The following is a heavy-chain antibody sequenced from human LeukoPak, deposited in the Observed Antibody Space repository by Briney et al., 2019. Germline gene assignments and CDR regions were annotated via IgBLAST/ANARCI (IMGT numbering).Heavy chain of an antibody. CDR2: ISYDGSNK. D-gene: IGHD6-13*01. V-gene: IGHV3-30-3*01. CDR1: GFTFSSYA. J-gene: IGHJ4*02. Sequence: GGSLRLSCAASGFTFSSYARHWVRQAPGKGLEGGAVISYDGSNKYYADSVKGRFTISRDNSKNTLYLQMNSLRAEDTAVYYCARAEIAAAGTSDYWGQGTLVTVSS. CDR3: ARAEIAAAGTSDY.